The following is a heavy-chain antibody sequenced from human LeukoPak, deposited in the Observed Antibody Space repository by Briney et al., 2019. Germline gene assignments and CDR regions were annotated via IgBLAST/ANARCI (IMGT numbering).Heavy chain of an antibody. Sequence: PGGSLRLSCAASGFTFSSYWMSWVRQAPGKGLEWVANIKQDGSEKYYVDSVKGRFTISRDNAKNSLYLQMNSLRAEDTAVYYCASLYSSGWTRGDYWGQGTLVTVSS. CDR1: GFTFSSYW. V-gene: IGHV3-7*03. CDR2: IKQDGSEK. D-gene: IGHD6-19*01. J-gene: IGHJ4*02. CDR3: ASLYSSGWTRGDY.